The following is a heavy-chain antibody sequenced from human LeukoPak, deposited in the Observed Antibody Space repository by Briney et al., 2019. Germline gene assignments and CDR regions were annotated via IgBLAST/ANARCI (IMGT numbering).Heavy chain of an antibody. CDR3: ARVFDSGSQAYFYYMDV. J-gene: IGHJ6*03. D-gene: IGHD3-10*01. Sequence: SETLSLTCSVSGGSIFADYWSWIRQPPGKGLEWIGYIYSSGSTNYNPSLKSRVTMSVDTSKNQFSLKVSSVTAADTAVYYCARVFDSGSQAYFYYMDVWGKGTTVTISS. CDR2: IYSSGST. V-gene: IGHV4-59*01. CDR1: GGSIFADY.